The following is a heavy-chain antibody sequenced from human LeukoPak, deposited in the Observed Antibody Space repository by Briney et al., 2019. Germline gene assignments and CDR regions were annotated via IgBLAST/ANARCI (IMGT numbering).Heavy chain of an antibody. D-gene: IGHD3-10*01. CDR3: ARAVLLWFGESPSPDAFDI. CDR2: ISSSSSTI. V-gene: IGHV3-48*04. J-gene: IGHJ3*02. CDR1: GFTFSSYS. Sequence: PGGSLRLSCAASGFTFSSYSMNWVRQAPGKGLEWVSYISSSSSTIYYADSVKGRFTISRDNAKNSLYLQMNSLRAEDTAVYYCARAVLLWFGESPSPDAFDIWGQGTMVTVSS.